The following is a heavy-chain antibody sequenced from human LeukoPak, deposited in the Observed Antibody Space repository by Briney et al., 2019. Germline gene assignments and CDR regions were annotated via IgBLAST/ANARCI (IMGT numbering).Heavy chain of an antibody. CDR3: ARSVDYYDILTGYYPGTDY. D-gene: IGHD3-9*01. Sequence: GGSLRLSCAASGFTFSSYSMNWVRQAPGKGLEWVSSISSSSSYIYYADSVKGRFTISRDNAKNSLYLQMNSLRAEDTAVYYCARSVDYYDILTGYYPGTDYWGQGTLVTVSS. V-gene: IGHV3-21*01. J-gene: IGHJ4*02. CDR2: ISSSSSYI. CDR1: GFTFSSYS.